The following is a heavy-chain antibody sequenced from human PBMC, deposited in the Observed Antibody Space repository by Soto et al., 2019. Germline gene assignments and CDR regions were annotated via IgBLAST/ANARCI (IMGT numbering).Heavy chain of an antibody. CDR3: VMVDNYVTPTPQDV. Sequence: QVQLVQSGDEVKKPGASGKVSCKASGYIFVNYGIAWVRQAPGQGLEWMGWISPYTGNTHSATKVQGRLTMTPDTSTSTAYMDLGSLTSDDTAVYYCVMVDNYVTPTPQDVWGQGTTVTVSS. V-gene: IGHV1-18*01. CDR2: ISPYTGNT. CDR1: GYIFVNYG. J-gene: IGHJ6*02. D-gene: IGHD3-16*01.